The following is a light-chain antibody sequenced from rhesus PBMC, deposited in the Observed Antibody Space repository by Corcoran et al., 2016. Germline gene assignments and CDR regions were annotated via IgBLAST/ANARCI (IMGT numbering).Light chain of an antibody. CDR1: ENVNNY. Sequence: DIQMTQSPSSLSASVGDRVTITCRASENVNNYLTWYQQKPGKAPKLLIYKASTLQSGVPSRFSGRGSGTDYTFTISSLQPEDVATYYCQHGYGTPLTFGGGTKVELK. CDR2: KAS. J-gene: IGKJ4*01. V-gene: IGKV1-74*01. CDR3: QHGYGTPLT.